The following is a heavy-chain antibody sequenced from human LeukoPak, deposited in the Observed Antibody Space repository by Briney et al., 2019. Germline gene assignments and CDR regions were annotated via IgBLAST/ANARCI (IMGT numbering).Heavy chain of an antibody. CDR1: GGTFSSYA. CDR3: ARDRTEGDRRGGHAFDI. D-gene: IGHD3-22*01. V-gene: IGHV1-69*13. Sequence: SVKVSCKASGGTFSSYAISWVRQAPGQGLEWMGGIIPIFGTANYAQKFQGRVTITADESTSTAYMELSSLRSEDTAVYYCARDRTEGDRRGGHAFDIWGQGTKVTGSS. CDR2: IIPIFGTA. J-gene: IGHJ3*02.